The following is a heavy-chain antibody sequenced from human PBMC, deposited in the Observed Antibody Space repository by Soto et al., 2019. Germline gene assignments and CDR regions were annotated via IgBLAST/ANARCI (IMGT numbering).Heavy chain of an antibody. CDR2: ISYSGST. D-gene: IGHD1-1*01. CDR1: GGSISSGNYY. V-gene: IGHV4-30-4*01. Sequence: QVQLQESGPGLVTPSQTLSLTCTVSGGSISSGNYYWRWIRQPPRKGLEWIGFISYSGSTYYSTSLMSRVTISVDTSKGQFSLNLSFVTAADTAVYYCATVGTQATGLYFFDYWGQGSLVSVSS. CDR3: ATVGTQATGLYFFDY. J-gene: IGHJ4*02.